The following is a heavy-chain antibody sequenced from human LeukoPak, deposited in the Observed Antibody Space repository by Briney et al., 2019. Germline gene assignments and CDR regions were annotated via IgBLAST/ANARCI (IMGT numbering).Heavy chain of an antibody. CDR3: ATRPRVDFWSDNPPI. J-gene: IGHJ4*02. V-gene: IGHV1-3*01. CDR2: INAGNGNT. D-gene: IGHD3-3*01. CDR1: GYTFTSYA. Sequence: GASVKVSCKASGYTFTSYAMHWVRQAPGQRLEWMGWINAGNGNTKYSQKFQGRVTITRDTSASTAYMELSSLRSEDTAVYYCATRPRVDFWSDNPPIWGQGTLVTVSS.